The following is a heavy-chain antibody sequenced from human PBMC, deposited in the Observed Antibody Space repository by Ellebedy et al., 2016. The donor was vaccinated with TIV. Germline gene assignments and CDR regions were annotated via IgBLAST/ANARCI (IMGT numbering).Heavy chain of an antibody. CDR2: MRTDGGEK. CDR3: AREGAYGDYAPGQYWMDV. CDR1: AFSFSSYW. Sequence: GGSLRLSCAVSAFSFSSYWMSWVRQPPGQGLAWVATMRTDGGEKHYVDSVQGRLTISRDNSKNSLYLQMNSLRVEDTAVYYCAREGAYGDYAPGQYWMDVWGQGTTVTVS. J-gene: IGHJ6*02. V-gene: IGHV3-7*01. D-gene: IGHD4-17*01.